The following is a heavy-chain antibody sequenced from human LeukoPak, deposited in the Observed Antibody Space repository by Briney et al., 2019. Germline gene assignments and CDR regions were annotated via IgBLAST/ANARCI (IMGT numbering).Heavy chain of an antibody. CDR3: AREPRGYAFDI. J-gene: IGHJ3*02. V-gene: IGHV3-48*01. CDR1: AFSFSNYN. CDR2: ITSSGSTI. Sequence: GGSLRLSCAASAFSFSNYNMNWVRQAPGKGLEWVSYITSSGSTIYYADSVKGRFTISRDNAKHSLFLQMNSLRAEDTAVYYCAREPRGYAFDIWGQGTLVTVSS.